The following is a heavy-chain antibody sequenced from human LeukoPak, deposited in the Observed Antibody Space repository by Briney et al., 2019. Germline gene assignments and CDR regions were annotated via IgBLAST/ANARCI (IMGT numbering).Heavy chain of an antibody. CDR3: ARGSGDY. CDR2: IRSKTYGGTT. Sequence: PGGSLRLSCRTSGFTFGDYAMSWVRQARGKGLEGVGFIRSKTYGGTTQYDASVKGRFTISRDDSKSTAYLQMNSLRAEDTAVYYCARGSGDYWGQGTLVTVSS. D-gene: IGHD1-26*01. CDR1: GFTFGDYA. V-gene: IGHV3-49*04. J-gene: IGHJ4*02.